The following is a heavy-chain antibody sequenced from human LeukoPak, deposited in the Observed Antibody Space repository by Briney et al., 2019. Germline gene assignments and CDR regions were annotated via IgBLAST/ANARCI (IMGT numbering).Heavy chain of an antibody. Sequence: KPSETLSLTCAVYGGSFSGYYWSWIRQPPGKGLEWIGEINHSGSTNYNPTLKSRVTISVDTSKNQFSLKLSSVTAADTAVYYCARMYYDYVWGSYRSLDYWGQGTLVIVSS. CDR3: ARMYYDYVWGSYRSLDY. J-gene: IGHJ4*02. D-gene: IGHD3-16*02. V-gene: IGHV4-34*01. CDR2: INHSGST. CDR1: GGSFSGYY.